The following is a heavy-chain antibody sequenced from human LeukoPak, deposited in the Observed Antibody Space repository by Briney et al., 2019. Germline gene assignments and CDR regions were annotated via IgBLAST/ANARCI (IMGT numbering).Heavy chain of an antibody. CDR1: GFSFTTYA. V-gene: IGHV3-23*01. CDR2: IIGSGVPT. J-gene: IGHJ4*02. CDR3: VKPALVAPHPPYYFDY. Sequence: GGSLRLSCAASGFSFTTYAMNWVRQAAGKGLEWVSSIIGSGVPTYYADSVKGRFTIFRDNSRDTLYLQMNSLRAEDTAGYYCVKPALVAPHPPYYFDYWGQEILVTVSS. D-gene: IGHD6-6*01.